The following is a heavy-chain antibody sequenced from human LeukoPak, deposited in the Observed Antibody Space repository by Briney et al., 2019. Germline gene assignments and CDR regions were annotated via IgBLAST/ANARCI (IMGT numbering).Heavy chain of an antibody. Sequence: ASVKVSCKVSGYTFTDYYMHWVQQAPGKGLEWMGLVDPEDGETIYAEKFQGRVTITADTSTDTAYMELSSLRSEDTAVYYCARSAHWELLQVDSVWGQGTLVTVSS. CDR1: GYTFTDYY. CDR2: VDPEDGET. D-gene: IGHD1-26*01. CDR3: ARSAHWELLQVDSV. J-gene: IGHJ4*02. V-gene: IGHV1-69-2*01.